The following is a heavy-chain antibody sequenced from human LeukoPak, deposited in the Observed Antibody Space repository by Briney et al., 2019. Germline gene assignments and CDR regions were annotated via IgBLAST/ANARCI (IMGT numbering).Heavy chain of an antibody. CDR3: AKGSGGGMYFFDY. J-gene: IGHJ4*01. CDR1: GFTFSSYA. D-gene: IGHD3-16*01. V-gene: IGHV3-23*01. Sequence: GGSLRLSCAASGFTFSSYAMNWVRQAPGKGLEWVSVISGGGDGTYYADSVKGRFTISRDNSKNTLYLHMSSLRADDTAVYYCAKGSGGGMYFFDYWGHGTLVTVSS. CDR2: ISGGGDGT.